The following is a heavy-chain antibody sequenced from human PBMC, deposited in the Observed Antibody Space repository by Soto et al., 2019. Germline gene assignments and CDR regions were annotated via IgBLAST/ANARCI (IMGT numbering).Heavy chain of an antibody. CDR1: GGTFSSYA. Sequence: SVKVSCKASGGTFSSYAISWVRQAPGQGLEWMGGIIPIFGTANYAQKFQGRVTITADESTSTAYMELSSLRSEDTAVYYCARVSVEMATIKSARYYYVMDVWGQGTTVTVSS. D-gene: IGHD5-12*01. CDR3: ARVSVEMATIKSARYYYVMDV. V-gene: IGHV1-69*13. CDR2: IIPIFGTA. J-gene: IGHJ6*02.